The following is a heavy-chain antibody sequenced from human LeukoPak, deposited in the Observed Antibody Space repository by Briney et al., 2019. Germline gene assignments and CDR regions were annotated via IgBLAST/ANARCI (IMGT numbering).Heavy chain of an antibody. D-gene: IGHD2-21*02. CDR1: GYXFTNYG. V-gene: IGHV1-18*01. Sequence: GASVKVSCKASGYXFTNYGISWVRQAPGQGLEWMGWISAYNGNRNYAQKFQGRVTMTTDTSTTTAFMELRSLRSDDTAVYYCARGPGTVVTRGDFWGQGTLVTVSS. CDR3: ARGPGTVVTRGDF. CDR2: ISAYNGNR. J-gene: IGHJ4*02.